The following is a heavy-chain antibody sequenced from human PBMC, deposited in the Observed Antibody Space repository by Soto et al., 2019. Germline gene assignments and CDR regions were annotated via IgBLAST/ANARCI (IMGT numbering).Heavy chain of an antibody. Sequence: SETLCLTCGVYGGSFSGYYWSWTRQPPGKGLEWIGEINHSGSTNYNPSLKSRVTISVDTSKNQFSLKLSSVTAADTAVYYCARGKLSDYVWGSYRYHFDYWGQGTLVT. D-gene: IGHD3-16*02. CDR2: INHSGST. J-gene: IGHJ4*02. V-gene: IGHV4-34*01. CDR1: GGSFSGYY. CDR3: ARGKLSDYVWGSYRYHFDY.